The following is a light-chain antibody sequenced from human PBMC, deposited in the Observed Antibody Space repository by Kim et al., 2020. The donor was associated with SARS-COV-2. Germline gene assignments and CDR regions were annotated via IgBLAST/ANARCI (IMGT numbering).Light chain of an antibody. Sequence: GDRVTITCRASQTISIWLAWYQQKPGKAPSLLIYDASILESGVPSRFSGSGSGTEFTLTISSLQPDDFATYYCQEYKSFSWTFGQGTKLEI. CDR2: DAS. CDR1: QTISIW. J-gene: IGKJ1*01. V-gene: IGKV1-5*01. CDR3: QEYKSFSWT.